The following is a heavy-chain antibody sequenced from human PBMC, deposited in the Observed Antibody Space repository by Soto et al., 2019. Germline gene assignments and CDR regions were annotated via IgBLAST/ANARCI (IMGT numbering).Heavy chain of an antibody. D-gene: IGHD6-13*01. CDR1: GGTFTSTA. J-gene: IGHJ6*02. CDR3: ASSAGLDHLLNYYGLNV. Sequence: QVLLVQSSAEVKKPGSSVKVSCKASGGTFTSTAFSWVRQAPGQGLEWMGGIIPVLGTPNYAQKFQARLTVTADASTTTGHMELSSLRSDDTAVYYGASSAGLDHLLNYYGLNVWGQGTTVTVSS. CDR2: IIPVLGTP. V-gene: IGHV1-69*01.